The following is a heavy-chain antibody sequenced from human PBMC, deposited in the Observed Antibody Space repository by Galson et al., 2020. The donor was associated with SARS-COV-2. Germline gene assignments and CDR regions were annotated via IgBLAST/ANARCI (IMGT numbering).Heavy chain of an antibody. J-gene: IGHJ3*02. CDR2: IYSGGST. Sequence: GESLKISCAASGFTVSSNYMSWVRQAPGKGLEWVSVIYSGGSTYYADSVKGRFTISRDNSKNTLYLQMNSLGAEDTAVYYCATGYYYDSSGYYHPVASGAFDIWGQGTMVTVSS. V-gene: IGHV3-66*01. CDR1: GFTVSSNY. CDR3: ATGYYYDSSGYYHPVASGAFDI. D-gene: IGHD3-22*01.